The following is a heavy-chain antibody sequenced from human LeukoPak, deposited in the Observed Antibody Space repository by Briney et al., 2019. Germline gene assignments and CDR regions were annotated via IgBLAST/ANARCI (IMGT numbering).Heavy chain of an antibody. CDR1: GFTFSSYS. CDR3: ARDRPTAAGGIDY. V-gene: IGHV3-21*01. J-gene: IGHJ4*02. CDR2: ISSSSSYI. Sequence: GGSLRLSCAASGFTFSSYSMNWVRQAPGKGLEWVSSISSSSSYIYYADSVKGRFTISRDNAKNSLYLQMNSLRAEDTAVYYCARDRPTAAGGIDYWGQGTLVTVSS. D-gene: IGHD4-17*01.